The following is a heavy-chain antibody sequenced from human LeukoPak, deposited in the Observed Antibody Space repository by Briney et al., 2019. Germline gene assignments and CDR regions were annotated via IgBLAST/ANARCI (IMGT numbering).Heavy chain of an antibody. CDR1: GGSISSSSYY. V-gene: IGHV4-39*07. Sequence: PSETLSLTCTVSGGSISSSSYYWGWIRQPPGKGLEWIGSIYYSGSTYYNPSLKSRVTISVDTSKNQFSLKLSSVTAADTAVYYCARGKNDILTGYYFFDYWGQGTLVTVSS. D-gene: IGHD3-9*01. CDR2: IYYSGST. J-gene: IGHJ4*02. CDR3: ARGKNDILTGYYFFDY.